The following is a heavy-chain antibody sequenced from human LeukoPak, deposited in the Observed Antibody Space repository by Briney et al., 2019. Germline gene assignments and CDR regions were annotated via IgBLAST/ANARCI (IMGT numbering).Heavy chain of an antibody. CDR2: IKQDGSEK. CDR1: GFTFSSSW. D-gene: IGHD3-10*01. CDR3: ARVVPPLYYFDY. J-gene: IGHJ4*02. Sequence: GGSLRLSCAASGFTFSSSWMSWVRQAPGKGLEWVAHIKQDGSEKYYVDSVKGRFTISRDNAKNSLYLQMNSLRAEDTAVYFCARVVPPLYYFDYWGQGTLVTVSS. V-gene: IGHV3-7*01.